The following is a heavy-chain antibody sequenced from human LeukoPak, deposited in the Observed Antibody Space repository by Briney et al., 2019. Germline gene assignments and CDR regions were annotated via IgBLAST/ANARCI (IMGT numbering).Heavy chain of an antibody. V-gene: IGHV3-30*03. CDR1: GFTFNIFG. J-gene: IGHJ4*02. CDR2: ISHDGAKK. D-gene: IGHD5-18*01. Sequence: GRSLRLSCSASGFTFNIFGMHWVRQAPGRGLEWVAVISHDGAKKHYADSVKGRFTISRDTSKTTLFLQMDSLRVEDTAVYYCARENGITAMNLWGQGTLVTVPS. CDR3: ARENGITAMNL.